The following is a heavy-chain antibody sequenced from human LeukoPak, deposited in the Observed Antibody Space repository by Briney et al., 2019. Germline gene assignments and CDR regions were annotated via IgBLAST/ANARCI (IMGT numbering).Heavy chain of an antibody. CDR1: GGAIGSDGYY. Sequence: PPETLSLTCSVSGGAIGSDGYYWNWIRQHPGKGLEWIGYIYYSGSASYNPSLKSRVTISVDTSKNQFSLRLSSVTAADTAVYYCARGRFYGFSGDSWGQGSLVTVSS. D-gene: IGHD3-10*01. J-gene: IGHJ4*02. CDR3: ARGRFYGFSGDS. CDR2: IYYSGSA. V-gene: IGHV4-31*03.